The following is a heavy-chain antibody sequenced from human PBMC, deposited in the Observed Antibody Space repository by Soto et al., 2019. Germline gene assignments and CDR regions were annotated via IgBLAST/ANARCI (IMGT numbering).Heavy chain of an antibody. J-gene: IGHJ2*01. CDR3: ARDHGVLAYCGRYCYSHHWYFDL. Sequence: PGESLKISCKGSGYSFTSCWISWVRQMPGKGLAWMGRIDPSDSYTNYSPSFQGHVTISADKSISTAYLQWSSLKASDTAMYYCARDHGVLAYCGRYCYSHHWYFDLWGRGPIVTVSS. D-gene: IGHD2-21*02. CDR2: IDPSDSYT. V-gene: IGHV5-10-1*01. CDR1: GYSFTSCW.